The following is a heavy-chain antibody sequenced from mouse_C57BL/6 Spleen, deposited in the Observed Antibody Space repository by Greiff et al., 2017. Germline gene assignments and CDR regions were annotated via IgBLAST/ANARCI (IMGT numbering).Heavy chain of an antibody. V-gene: IGHV5-12*01. CDR1: GFTFSDYY. J-gene: IGHJ1*03. Sequence: EVMLVESGGGLVQPGGSLKLSCAASGFTFSDYYMYWVRQTPEKRLEWVAYISNGGGSTYYPDTVKGRFTISRDNAKNTLYLQMSRLKSEDTAMYYCARRVWYFDVWGTGTTVTVSS. CDR3: ARRVWYFDV. CDR2: ISNGGGST.